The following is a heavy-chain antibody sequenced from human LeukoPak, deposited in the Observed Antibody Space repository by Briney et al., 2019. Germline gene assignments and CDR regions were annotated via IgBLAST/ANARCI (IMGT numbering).Heavy chain of an antibody. D-gene: IGHD1-1*01. CDR1: GITFSSYA. CDR2: ISGSGGTT. J-gene: IGHJ3*02. Sequence: GGSLRLSCAASGITFSSYAMSWVRQAPGKGLEWVSGISGSGGTTYYADSVKGRFTIARDNSKNTLFLQMNSLRAEDTAVYYCARDTDDFQGLDIWGLGTMVTVSS. V-gene: IGHV3-23*01. CDR3: ARDTDDFQGLDI.